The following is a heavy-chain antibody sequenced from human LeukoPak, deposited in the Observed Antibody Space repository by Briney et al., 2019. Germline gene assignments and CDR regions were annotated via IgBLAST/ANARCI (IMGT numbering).Heavy chain of an antibody. Sequence: SPSETLSLTCTVSGYSISSDYYGGWIRQPPGKGLGWIGSIYYSGNTYYNASLKSQVSISIDTSKNQFSLRLTSVTAADPAVYYCARQTGSGLFILPGGQGTLVTVSS. J-gene: IGHJ4*02. V-gene: IGHV4-38-2*02. CDR2: IYYSGNT. CDR1: GYSISSDYY. CDR3: ARQTGSGLFILP. D-gene: IGHD3/OR15-3a*01.